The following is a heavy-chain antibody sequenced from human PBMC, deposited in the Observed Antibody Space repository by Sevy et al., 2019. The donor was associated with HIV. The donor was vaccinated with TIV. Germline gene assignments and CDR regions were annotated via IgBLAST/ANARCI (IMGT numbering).Heavy chain of an antibody. CDR1: GFTFSKYS. CDR3: AREGCTKPHDY. V-gene: IGHV3-23*01. J-gene: IGHJ4*02. CDR2: FSFGCGRI. Sequence: GGSLRLSCEASGFTFSKYSMSWVRQAPGKGLEWVSTFSFGCGRINYADSVKGRFTISRDDSKNTLYLQMNSLRAEDTAVYYCAREGCTKPHDYWGQGTLFTVSS. D-gene: IGHD2-8*01.